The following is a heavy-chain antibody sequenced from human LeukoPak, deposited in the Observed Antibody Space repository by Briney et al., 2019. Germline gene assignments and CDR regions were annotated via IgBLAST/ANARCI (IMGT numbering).Heavy chain of an antibody. CDR1: GGSMSDNF. Sequence: SETLSLTCTPSGGSMSDNFWNWIRQPAGKGLEWVGRIYPAGFTSYNPSLKSRLTTSIDTSKNQFSLRLRSVSAADTAVYYCARCSYYGAGNSPYDLWGQGTLVTVSS. J-gene: IGHJ4*02. V-gene: IGHV4-4*07. D-gene: IGHD3-10*01. CDR2: IYPAGFT. CDR3: ARCSYYGAGNSPYDL.